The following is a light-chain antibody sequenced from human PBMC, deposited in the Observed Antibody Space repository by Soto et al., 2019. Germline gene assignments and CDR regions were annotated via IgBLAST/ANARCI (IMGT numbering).Light chain of an antibody. CDR3: SSYAGSTNCV. CDR2: EVS. Sequence: QSVLTQPPSASGSPGQSVTISCTGTSSDVGGYNYVSWYQQHPGKAPKLMIYEVSQRPSGVPDRFSGSKSGNTASLTVSGLQAEDEADYYCSSYAGSTNCVFGTGTKLTVL. J-gene: IGLJ1*01. V-gene: IGLV2-8*01. CDR1: SSDVGGYNY.